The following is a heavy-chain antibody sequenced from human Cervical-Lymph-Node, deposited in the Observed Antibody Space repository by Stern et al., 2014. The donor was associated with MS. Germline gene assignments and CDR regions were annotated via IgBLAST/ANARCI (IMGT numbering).Heavy chain of an antibody. V-gene: IGHV4/OR15-8*02. CDR3: ARRGGQQMVHFDH. J-gene: IGHJ5*02. D-gene: IGHD6-13*01. Sequence: QVQLQESGPGLVKPSETLSLTCGVSGGSINSGTWWSWVRQSPGKGLEWIGEIWHSSDTNYNHPFKSRVTITIDTSTNQLSLERKDMTAADTAVYYCARRGGQQMVHFDHWGQGTLVIVSS. CDR1: GGSINSGTW. CDR2: IWHSSDT.